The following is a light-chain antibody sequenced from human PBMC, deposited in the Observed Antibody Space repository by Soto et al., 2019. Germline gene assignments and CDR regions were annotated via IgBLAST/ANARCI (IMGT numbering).Light chain of an antibody. V-gene: IGKV1-33*01. CDR3: QQYGSLARCT. J-gene: IGKJ4*01. CDR2: GAS. CDR1: QDIKNN. Sequence: DNQMTQSPSSLSASVGDRVTITCQASQDIKNNLNWYQQKPGKAPKLLIYGASNLETGVPSRFRGGGSGTDFTFSITRLQAEDFATYYCQQYGSLARCTFGGGTKVEI.